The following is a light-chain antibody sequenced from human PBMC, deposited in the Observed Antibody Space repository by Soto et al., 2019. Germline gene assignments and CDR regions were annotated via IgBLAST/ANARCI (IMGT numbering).Light chain of an antibody. CDR3: QQYGNSPIN. CDR1: QSVSSIY. J-gene: IGKJ5*01. Sequence: VVLPPSPGTLSLSPCSIAPLSCRASQSVSSIYLAWYQQKPGQAPRLLIYGASSRATGIPDRFSGTGSGTDFTLTMSRLEPEDFAVFYCQQYGNSPINCGQGTRLEIK. V-gene: IGKV3-20*01. CDR2: GAS.